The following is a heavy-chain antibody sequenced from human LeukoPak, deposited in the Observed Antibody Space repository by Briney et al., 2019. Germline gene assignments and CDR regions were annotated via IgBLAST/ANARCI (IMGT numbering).Heavy chain of an antibody. V-gene: IGHV1-46*01. CDR2: INPSGGST. D-gene: IGHD2-21*02. Sequence: GASVKVSCKASGYTFTSYYMHWVRQAPGQGLEWMGVINPSGGSTNYAQKFQGRVTITADKSTSTAYMELSSLRSEDTAVYYCARTVVVTAEHAFDIWGQGTMVIVSS. J-gene: IGHJ3*02. CDR3: ARTVVVTAEHAFDI. CDR1: GYTFTSYY.